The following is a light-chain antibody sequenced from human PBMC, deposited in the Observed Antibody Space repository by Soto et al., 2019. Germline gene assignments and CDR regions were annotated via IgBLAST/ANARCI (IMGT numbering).Light chain of an antibody. V-gene: IGKV1-5*01. J-gene: IGKJ1*01. CDR1: QSINIW. CDR3: QQYKSYSWT. Sequence: DIQMTQSPSTLSASVGDRVTITCRASQSINIWLAWYQQKPGKAPKVLIYDASSLKSGVPSRFSGSGSGTEFTPTNSSLQPDDFATYYCQQYKSYSWTFGQGTKVDIK. CDR2: DAS.